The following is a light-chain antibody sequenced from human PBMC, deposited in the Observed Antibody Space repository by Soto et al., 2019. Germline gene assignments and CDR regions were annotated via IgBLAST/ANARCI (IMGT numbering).Light chain of an antibody. CDR2: KAS. J-gene: IGKJ1*01. CDR3: QHYGSSPR. V-gene: IGKV1-5*03. Sequence: DIQMTQSPSTLSGSVGDRVTITCRASQTISSWLAWYQQKPGKAPKLLIYKASTLKSGVPSRFSGSGSGTDFTLTISRLEPEDCAVYYCQHYGSSPRFGQGTKVDIK. CDR1: QTISSW.